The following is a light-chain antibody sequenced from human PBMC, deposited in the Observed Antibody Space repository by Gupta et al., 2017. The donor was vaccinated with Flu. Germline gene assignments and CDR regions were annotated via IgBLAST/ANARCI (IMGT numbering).Light chain of an antibody. Sequence: EIVLTQSPATLSVSPGERATLSCRASQSISSKIAWYQQKPGQAPRLLIYDAYTRPTGIPVRFSGSGSGTEFTLTINSLQSEDFAIYYCQQYDNWPPWTLGQGTKVEIK. J-gene: IGKJ1*01. V-gene: IGKV3-15*01. CDR3: QQYDNWPPWT. CDR1: QSISSK. CDR2: DAY.